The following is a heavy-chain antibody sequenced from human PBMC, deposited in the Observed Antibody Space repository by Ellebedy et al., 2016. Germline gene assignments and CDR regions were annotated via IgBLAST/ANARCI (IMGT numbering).Heavy chain of an antibody. CDR3: AKCRHSTGCLLDS. CDR1: GFSVSSNY. V-gene: IGHV3-66*01. D-gene: IGHD6-19*01. CDR2: IYAGGST. Sequence: GESLKISCVVSGFSVSSNYLSWVRQAPGKGLEWVSVIYAGGSTFYADSVKGRFTISRDNSKNTLYLQMNRLRAEDTAMYYCAKCRHSTGCLLDSWGQGTLVTVSS. J-gene: IGHJ4*02.